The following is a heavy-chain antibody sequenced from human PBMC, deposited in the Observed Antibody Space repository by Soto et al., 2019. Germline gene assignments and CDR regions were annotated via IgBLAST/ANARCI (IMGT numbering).Heavy chain of an antibody. CDR1: GGTYSCYT. J-gene: IGHJ6*02. CDR3: TRHPPIARFENGLDV. Sequence: SVKASCKASGGTYSCYTFSWVRQAPGQGLQWMGGIIAIFGKADYSQKFQGRVSITADTSTSTVYMELSSLSSEDTAMYYCTRHPPIARFENGLDVWGQGTTVTVSS. CDR2: IIAIFGKA. D-gene: IGHD2-21*01. V-gene: IGHV1-69*06.